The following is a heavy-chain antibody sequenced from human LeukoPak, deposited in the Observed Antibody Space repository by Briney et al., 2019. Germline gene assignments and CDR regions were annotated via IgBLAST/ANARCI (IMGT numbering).Heavy chain of an antibody. CDR3: ARDPTSGRYCSGGSCPIGFDI. V-gene: IGHV4-39*07. J-gene: IGHJ3*02. Sequence: SETLSLTCTVSGGSISSSSYYWGWIRQPPGKGREGIGSIYYSGSTYYNPSLKSRATIPVDTSKNQFSLKLSSVTAADTAVHYCARDPTSGRYCSGGSCPIGFDIWGQGTMVTVSS. CDR1: GGSISSSSYY. D-gene: IGHD2-15*01. CDR2: IYYSGST.